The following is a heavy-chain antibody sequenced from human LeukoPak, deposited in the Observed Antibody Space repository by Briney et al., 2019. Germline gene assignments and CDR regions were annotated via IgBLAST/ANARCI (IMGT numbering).Heavy chain of an antibody. Sequence: GGSLRLSCTASGFTFSSYAMSWVRQAPGKGLEWVSAIVDSGGSTYYADSVKGRFTISRDNSKNTLYLQVNSLRAEDTAVYYCAKGSFGSGSYHFDYWGQGTLVTVSS. CDR1: GFTFSSYA. CDR3: AKGSFGSGSYHFDY. D-gene: IGHD1-26*01. CDR2: IVDSGGST. V-gene: IGHV3-23*01. J-gene: IGHJ4*02.